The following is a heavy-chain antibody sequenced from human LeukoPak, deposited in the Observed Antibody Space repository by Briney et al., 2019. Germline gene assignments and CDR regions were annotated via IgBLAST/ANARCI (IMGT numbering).Heavy chain of an antibody. CDR2: ISSSSSYI. CDR1: GFTFSSYS. V-gene: IGHV3-21*01. D-gene: IGHD5-24*01. CDR3: ARGVDGYIQYYYYYYGMDV. Sequence: PGGSLRLSCAASGFTFSSYSINWVRQAPGKGLEWVSSISSSSSYIYYADSVKGRFTISRDNAKNSLYLQMNSLRAEDTAVYYCARGVDGYIQYYYYYYGMDVWGQGTTVTVSS. J-gene: IGHJ6*02.